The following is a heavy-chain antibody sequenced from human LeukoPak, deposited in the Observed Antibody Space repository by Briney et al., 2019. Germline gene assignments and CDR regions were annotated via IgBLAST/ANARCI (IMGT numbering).Heavy chain of an antibody. CDR1: GDSLTSHF. V-gene: IGHV4-59*08. Sequence: SETLSLTCNVSGDSLTSHFWSWIRQTPGKGPEWIGYVFHSGTTNYSPSLKSRVTISLDTSKKQFSLRLASGTAAHSDVYYCARRMATVTDAFDIWGRGPMVSVSS. J-gene: IGHJ3*02. CDR2: VFHSGTT. CDR3: ARRMATVTDAFDI. D-gene: IGHD5-24*01.